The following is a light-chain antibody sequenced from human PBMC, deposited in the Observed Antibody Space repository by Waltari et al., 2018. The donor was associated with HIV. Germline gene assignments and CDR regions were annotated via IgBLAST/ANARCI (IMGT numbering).Light chain of an antibody. CDR2: EDK. CDR3: QSYDSTNRV. V-gene: IGLV6-57*03. Sequence: NFMLTQPHSVSESPGKTVTISCTRSSGSISSNYVQWYQQRPGSAPTTVIYEDKQRPSGVPDLFSGSIDSSSNSASLTISGLKTEDEADYYCQSYDSTNRVFGGGTKLTVL. CDR1: SGSISSNY. J-gene: IGLJ3*02.